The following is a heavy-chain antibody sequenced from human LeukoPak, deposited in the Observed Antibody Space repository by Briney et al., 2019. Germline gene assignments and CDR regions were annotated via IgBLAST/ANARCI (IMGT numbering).Heavy chain of an antibody. V-gene: IGHV3-21*01. CDR1: GFTFSSYS. CDR3: AKDREDGYNFGTFDY. Sequence: PGGSLRLSCAASGFTFSSYSMNWVRQAPGKGLEWVSSISSSSSYIYYADSVKGRFTISRDNAKNSLYLQMNSLRAEDTAVYYCAKDREDGYNFGTFDYWGQGTLVTVSS. J-gene: IGHJ4*02. CDR2: ISSSSSYI. D-gene: IGHD5-24*01.